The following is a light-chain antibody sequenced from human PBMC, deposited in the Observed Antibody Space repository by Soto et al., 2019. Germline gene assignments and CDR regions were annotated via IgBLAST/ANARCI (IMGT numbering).Light chain of an antibody. CDR2: GAS. J-gene: IGKJ1*01. CDR3: QQYNNWPWT. Sequence: EIVLTQSPATLSLSPSDRATLSCRASQNVSSNLAWYQQKPGQAPRLLIHGASTRATGFPARFSGSGSGTEFTLTISSLQSEDFAVYYCQQYNNWPWTFGQGTKVDI. CDR1: QNVSSN. V-gene: IGKV3-15*01.